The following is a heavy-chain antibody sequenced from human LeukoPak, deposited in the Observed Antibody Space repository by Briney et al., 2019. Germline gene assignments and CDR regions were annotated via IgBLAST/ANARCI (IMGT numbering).Heavy chain of an antibody. Sequence: SETLSLTCAVYGGSFSGYYWSWIRQPPGKGLEWIGEINHSGSTNYNPSLKSRATISVDTSKNQFSLKLSSVTAADTAVYYCARVAPKPYFDYWGQGTLVTVSS. V-gene: IGHV4-34*01. CDR3: ARVAPKPYFDY. J-gene: IGHJ4*02. CDR2: INHSGST. CDR1: GGSFSGYY.